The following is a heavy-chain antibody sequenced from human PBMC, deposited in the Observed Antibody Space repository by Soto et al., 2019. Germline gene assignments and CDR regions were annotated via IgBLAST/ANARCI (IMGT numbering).Heavy chain of an antibody. D-gene: IGHD6-13*01. V-gene: IGHV4-30-4*01. CDR1: GGSISSGDYY. Sequence: KASETLSLTCTVSGGSISSGDYYWSWIRQPPGKGLEWIGYIYYSGSTYYNPSLKSRVTISVDTSKNQFSLKLSSVTAADTAVYYCARAHIAAAGNDAFEIWGQGTMVTVSS. CDR2: IYYSGST. CDR3: ARAHIAAAGNDAFEI. J-gene: IGHJ3*02.